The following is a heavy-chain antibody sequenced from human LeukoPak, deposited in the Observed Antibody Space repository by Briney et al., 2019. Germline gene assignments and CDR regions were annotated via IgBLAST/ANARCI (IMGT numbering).Heavy chain of an antibody. D-gene: IGHD3-22*01. CDR2: IWSDGSNQ. V-gene: IGHV3-33*08. Sequence: EPGGSLRLSCAASGFTFSSYWMSWVRQAPGKGLEWVAVIWSDGSNQYYADSVKGRFTITRDNSKNTLYLHMNSLRAEDTAVYYCARGADQVIVVPTAEYFQHWGQGTLVTVSS. J-gene: IGHJ1*01. CDR1: GFTFSSYW. CDR3: ARGADQVIVVPTAEYFQH.